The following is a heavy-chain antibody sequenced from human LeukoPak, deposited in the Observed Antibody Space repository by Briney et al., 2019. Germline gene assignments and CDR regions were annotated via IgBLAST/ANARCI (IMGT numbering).Heavy chain of an antibody. D-gene: IGHD6-13*01. J-gene: IGHJ4*02. CDR2: ISWNSGSI. CDR3: AKVAQDSSSWYGEAYYFDY. V-gene: IGHV3-9*03. CDR1: GFTFDDYA. Sequence: GGSLRLSCAASGFTFDDYAMHWVRQAPGKGLEWVSGISWNSGSIGYADSVKGRFTISRDNAKNSLYLRMNSLRAEDMALYYCAKVAQDSSSWYGEAYYFDYWGQGTLVTVSS.